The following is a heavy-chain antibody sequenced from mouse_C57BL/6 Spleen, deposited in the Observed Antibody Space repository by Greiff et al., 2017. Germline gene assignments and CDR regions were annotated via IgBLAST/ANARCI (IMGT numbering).Heavy chain of an antibody. J-gene: IGHJ2*01. CDR2: IDPSDSYT. D-gene: IGHD1-1*01. V-gene: IGHV1-50*01. CDR3: ARVWPITTVDY. CDR1: GYTFTSYW. Sequence: VQLQQPGAELVKPGASVKLSCKASGYTFTSYWMQWVKQRPGQGLEWIGEIDPSDSYTNYNQKFKGKATLTVDTSSSTAYMQLSSLTSEDSAVYYCARVWPITTVDYWGQGTTLTVSS.